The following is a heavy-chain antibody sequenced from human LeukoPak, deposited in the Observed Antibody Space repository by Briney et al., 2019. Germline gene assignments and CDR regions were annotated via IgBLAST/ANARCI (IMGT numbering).Heavy chain of an antibody. D-gene: IGHD3-10*01. Sequence: ASVKVSCKASGYTFIGYYMHWVRQAPGQGLEWMGWINPNSGGTNYAQKFQGWVTMTRDTSISTAYMELSRLRSDDTAVYYCARDLGSGSLYGMDVWGQGTTVTVSS. CDR1: GYTFIGYY. CDR2: INPNSGGT. J-gene: IGHJ6*02. CDR3: ARDLGSGSLYGMDV. V-gene: IGHV1-2*04.